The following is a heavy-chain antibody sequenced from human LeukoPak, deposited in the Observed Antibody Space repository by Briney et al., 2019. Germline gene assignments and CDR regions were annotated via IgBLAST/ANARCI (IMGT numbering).Heavy chain of an antibody. CDR1: GFTVSSNY. D-gene: IGHD5-18*01. V-gene: IGHV3-53*01. Sequence: GGSLRLSCAASGFTVSSNYMSWVRQAPGKGLEWVSVIYSGGSTYYADSVKGRFTISRDNSKNTLYLQMNSLRAEDTAVYYCARENVLGRYSYGRPIIDYWGQGTLVTVSS. CDR2: IYSGGST. CDR3: ARENVLGRYSYGRPIIDY. J-gene: IGHJ4*02.